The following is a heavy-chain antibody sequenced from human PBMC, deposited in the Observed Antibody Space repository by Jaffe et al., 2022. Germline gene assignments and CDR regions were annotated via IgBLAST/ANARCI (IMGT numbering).Heavy chain of an antibody. Sequence: QVQLQESGPGLVKPSQTLSLTCTVSGGSMSSGSHYWNWIRQPAGKGLEWIGRIQTSGSTNYNPSLKSRVTISVDTSKNQFSLNLNSVAAADTAVYYCARGTPTTGLTDYWGQGTLVTVSS. CDR2: IQTSGST. D-gene: IGHD4-17*01. V-gene: IGHV4-61*02. CDR1: GGSMSSGSHY. J-gene: IGHJ4*02. CDR3: ARGTPTTGLTDY.